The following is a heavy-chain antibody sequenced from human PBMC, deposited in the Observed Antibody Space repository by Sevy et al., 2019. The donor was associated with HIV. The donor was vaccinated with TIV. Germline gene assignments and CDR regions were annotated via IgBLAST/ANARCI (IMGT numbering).Heavy chain of an antibody. CDR3: ARGDDIVVVPAASGVDYYYYYGMDV. J-gene: IGHJ6*02. CDR1: GFTFSSYW. V-gene: IGHV3-7*01. D-gene: IGHD2-2*01. CDR2: IKQDGSEK. Sequence: GGSLRLSCAASGFTFSSYWMSWVRQAPGKGLEWVANIKQDGSEKYYVDSVKGRFTISRDNAKNSLYLQMNSLRAEDTAVYYCARGDDIVVVPAASGVDYYYYYGMDVWGQGTTVTVSS.